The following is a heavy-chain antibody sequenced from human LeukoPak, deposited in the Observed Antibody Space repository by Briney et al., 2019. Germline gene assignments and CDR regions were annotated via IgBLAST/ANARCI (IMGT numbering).Heavy chain of an antibody. CDR2: ISAYNGNT. J-gene: IGHJ4*02. CDR3: ARSHRWGIAVAGREAFDY. Sequence: GASVKVSCQASGYTFTSYGISWVRQAPGQGLEWMGWISAYNGNTNYAQKLQGRVTMTTDTSTSTAYMELRSLRSDDTAVYCCARSHRWGIAVAGREAFDYWGQGTLVTVSS. V-gene: IGHV1-18*01. CDR1: GYTFTSYG. D-gene: IGHD6-19*01.